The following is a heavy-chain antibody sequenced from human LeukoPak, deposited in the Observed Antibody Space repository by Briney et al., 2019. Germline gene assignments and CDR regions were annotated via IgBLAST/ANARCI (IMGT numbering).Heavy chain of an antibody. Sequence: ASVKVSCKASGGTFSSYAISWVRQAPGQGLEWMGWINPNSGGTNYAQKFQGWVTMTRDTSISTAYMELSRLRSDDTAVYYCARDPGWLSSLNWFDPWGQGTLVTVSS. J-gene: IGHJ5*02. D-gene: IGHD3-9*01. CDR2: INPNSGGT. V-gene: IGHV1-2*04. CDR1: GGTFSSYA. CDR3: ARDPGWLSSLNWFDP.